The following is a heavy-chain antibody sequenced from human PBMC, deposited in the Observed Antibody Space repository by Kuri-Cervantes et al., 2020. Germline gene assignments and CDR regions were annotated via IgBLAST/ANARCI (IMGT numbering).Heavy chain of an antibody. D-gene: IGHD2-15*01. CDR2: IKQDGSEK. J-gene: IGHJ6*03. CDR1: GFTFSNYW. Sequence: GESLKISCAASGFTFSNYWMSWVRQAPGKGLEWVANIKQDGSEKYYADSVKGRFTISRDNAKNSLYLQMNRLRAEDTAVYYCARVVAATPYYYYYMDVWGKGTTVTVSS. V-gene: IGHV3-7*01. CDR3: ARVVAATPYYYYYMDV.